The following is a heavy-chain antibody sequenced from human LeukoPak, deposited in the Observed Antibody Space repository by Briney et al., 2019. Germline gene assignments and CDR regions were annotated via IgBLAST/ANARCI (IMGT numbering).Heavy chain of an antibody. Sequence: SETLSLTCTVSGGSISSYYWSWIRQPPGKGLEWIGYIYTSGSTNYNPSLKSRVTISVDTSKNQFSLKLSSLTAADTAVYYCARDRSDSWGLFDYWGQGTLVTVSS. CDR1: GGSISSYY. V-gene: IGHV4-4*09. D-gene: IGHD6-13*01. CDR2: IYTSGST. CDR3: ARDRSDSWGLFDY. J-gene: IGHJ4*02.